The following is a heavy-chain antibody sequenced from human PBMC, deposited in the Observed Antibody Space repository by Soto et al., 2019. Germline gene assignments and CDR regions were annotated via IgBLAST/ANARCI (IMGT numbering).Heavy chain of an antibody. V-gene: IGHV3-30*18. Sequence: GGSLRLSCAASGFTFSSYGMHWVRQAPGKGLEWVAVISYDGSNKYYADSVKGRFTISRDNSKNTLYLQMNSLRAEDTAVYYCAKDTERYFDSSLGPHSYGMDVWGQGTTVTVSS. CDR2: ISYDGSNK. D-gene: IGHD3-9*01. J-gene: IGHJ6*02. CDR3: AKDTERYFDSSLGPHSYGMDV. CDR1: GFTFSSYG.